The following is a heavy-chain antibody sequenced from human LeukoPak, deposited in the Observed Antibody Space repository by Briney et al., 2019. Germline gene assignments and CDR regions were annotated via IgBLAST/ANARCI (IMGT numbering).Heavy chain of an antibody. V-gene: IGHV4-39*07. CDR3: ARGSFGVVAYYHYGMDV. D-gene: IGHD3-22*01. J-gene: IGHJ6*02. CDR2: INHSGST. CDR1: GGSISSGGYY. Sequence: KSSETLSLTCTVSGGSISSGGYYWSWIRQPPGKGLEWIGEINHSGSTNYNPSLKSRVTISVDTSKNQFSLKLSSVTAADTAVYYCARGSFGVVAYYHYGMDVWGQGTTVTVSS.